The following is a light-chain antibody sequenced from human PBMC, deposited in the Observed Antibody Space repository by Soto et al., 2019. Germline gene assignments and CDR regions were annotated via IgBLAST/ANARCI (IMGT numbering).Light chain of an antibody. CDR2: EVT. J-gene: IGLJ3*02. CDR3: SSYAGSKNVV. V-gene: IGLV2-8*01. Sequence: QSALTQPPSASGSPGQSVTISCTGTSSVVGGYNYVSWYQQHPGKAPKLMIFEVTKRPSGVPDRFSGSKSGTTASLTVSGLQAEDAADYYCSSYAGSKNVVFGGGTQLTVL. CDR1: SSVVGGYNY.